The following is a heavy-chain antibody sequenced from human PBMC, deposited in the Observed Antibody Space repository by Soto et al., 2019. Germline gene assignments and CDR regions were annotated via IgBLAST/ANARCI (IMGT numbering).Heavy chain of an antibody. J-gene: IGHJ4*02. CDR3: ARGPSGDKVDY. CDR1: GGSISSGGYY. Sequence: PSETLSLTCTVSGGSISSGGYYWNWIRQHPGKGLEWIGYIYYIGSTYNNPSLKSRVTISVDTSNNQFSLKLSSVSAADTAVYYCARGPSGDKVDYWGQGTLVTVSS. V-gene: IGHV4-30-4*08. CDR2: IYYIGST. D-gene: IGHD7-27*01.